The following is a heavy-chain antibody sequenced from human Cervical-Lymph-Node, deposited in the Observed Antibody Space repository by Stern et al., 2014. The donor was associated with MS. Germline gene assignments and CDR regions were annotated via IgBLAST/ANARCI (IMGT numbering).Heavy chain of an antibody. V-gene: IGHV1-46*01. CDR3: ARDNGGWSVDS. CDR1: GYTFTSNK. D-gene: IGHD6-19*01. Sequence: VQLVESGAEVKKPGASVKVSCKAFGYTFTSNKMHWVRQAPGQGLEWMGLINPGGGSTREAQTLQGRVTMTRDTSTSTVYMELTSLRSEDTAVYSCARDNGGWSVDSWGQGTLVIVSS. CDR2: INPGGGST. J-gene: IGHJ4*02.